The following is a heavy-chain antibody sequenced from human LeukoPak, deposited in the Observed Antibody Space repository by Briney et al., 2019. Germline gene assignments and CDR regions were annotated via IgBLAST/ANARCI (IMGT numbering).Heavy chain of an antibody. CDR3: ASLEYSSSSYAFDI. V-gene: IGHV3-30-3*01. J-gene: IGHJ3*02. D-gene: IGHD6-6*01. Sequence: GGSLRLSCAASGFTFSSYAMHWVRQAPGKGLEWVAVISYDGSNKYYADSVKGRFTISRDNSKNTLYLQMNSLRAEDTAVYYCASLEYSSSSYAFDIWGQGTMVTVSS. CDR1: GFTFSSYA. CDR2: ISYDGSNK.